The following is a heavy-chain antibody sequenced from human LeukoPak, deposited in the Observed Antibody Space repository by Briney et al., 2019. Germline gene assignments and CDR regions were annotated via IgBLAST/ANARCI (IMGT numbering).Heavy chain of an antibody. V-gene: IGHV3-23*01. J-gene: IGHJ3*02. CDR1: GFTFSSYA. Sequence: AGGSLRLSCAASGFTFSSYAMSGVRQAPGKGLEWVSGINGSGGRTYYADSVKGRLTISRDNSKNTLYLQMNSLRAEDTAVYYCARNYYYDSSGSAAFDIWGQGTMVTVSS. D-gene: IGHD3-22*01. CDR3: ARNYYYDSSGSAAFDI. CDR2: INGSGGRT.